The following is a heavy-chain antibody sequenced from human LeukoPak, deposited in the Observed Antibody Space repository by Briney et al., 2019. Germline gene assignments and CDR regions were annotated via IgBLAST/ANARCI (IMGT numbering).Heavy chain of an antibody. CDR3: ARVARAVVGYNWFDP. J-gene: IGHJ5*02. CDR1: GYTFTSYG. V-gene: IGHV1-18*01. D-gene: IGHD2-15*01. Sequence: GASVKVSCKASGYTFTSYGISWVRQAPGQGLEWMGWISAYNGNTNYAQKLQGRVTMTTDTSTSTAYMELRSLRSDDTAVYYCARVARAVVGYNWFDPWGQGTLVTVSS. CDR2: ISAYNGNT.